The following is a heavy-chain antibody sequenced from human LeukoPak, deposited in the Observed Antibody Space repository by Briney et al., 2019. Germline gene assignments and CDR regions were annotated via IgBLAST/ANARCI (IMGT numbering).Heavy chain of an antibody. CDR1: GFTISSFS. CDR3: ASTPLKIQPAA. CDR2: ISPSGSLI. V-gene: IGHV3-21*01. D-gene: IGHD5-18*01. Sequence: PGGSLRLSCAASGFTISSFSMNWVRQAPGKGQEWVSSISPSGSLISYADSVKGRFTISRDNTNNSVYLQMSSLRVEDTGVYYCASTPLKIQPAAWGQGTLVAVSS. J-gene: IGHJ4*02.